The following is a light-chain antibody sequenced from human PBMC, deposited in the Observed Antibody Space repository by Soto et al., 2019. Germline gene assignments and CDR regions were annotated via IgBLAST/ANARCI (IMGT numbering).Light chain of an antibody. CDR3: SSYTSSSTPDV. V-gene: IGLV2-14*01. CDR2: DVS. J-gene: IGLJ1*01. Sequence: QSVLTQPASVSGSPGQSITISCTGTSSDVGGYNYVSWYQQHPGKAPKLMIYDVSNRPSGVSNRFSGSKSGNTASLTISGLQAEDEADYYYSSYTSSSTPDVVGTGTKLTVL. CDR1: SSDVGGYNY.